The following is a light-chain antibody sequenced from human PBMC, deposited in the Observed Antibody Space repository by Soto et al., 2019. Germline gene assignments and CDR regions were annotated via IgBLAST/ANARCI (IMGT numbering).Light chain of an antibody. CDR1: QTISSW. CDR2: KAS. V-gene: IGKV1-5*03. CDR3: PHYNSYPLT. Sequence: DIQMTQSPSTLSGSVGDRVTITCRASQTISSWLAWYQQKPGKAPRLLIYKASTLKSGVPSRFSGSGSGTEFTLTISSLQPDDFATYYCPHYNSYPLTFGGGTKVDIK. J-gene: IGKJ4*01.